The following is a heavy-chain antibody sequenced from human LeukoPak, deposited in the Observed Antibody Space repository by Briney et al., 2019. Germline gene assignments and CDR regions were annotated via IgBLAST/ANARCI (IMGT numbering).Heavy chain of an antibody. D-gene: IGHD4-23*01. CDR3: ARGNRWPSTFDI. CDR1: EFTFSDYY. Sequence: GGSLRLSCAASEFTFSDYYMSWIRQAPGKGLEWVAYISTSGSTIYYTDSVKGRFTISRDNAKNSLYLQMNSLRAEDTAIYYCARGNRWPSTFDIWGQGTMVTVSS. J-gene: IGHJ3*02. V-gene: IGHV3-11*04. CDR2: ISTSGSTI.